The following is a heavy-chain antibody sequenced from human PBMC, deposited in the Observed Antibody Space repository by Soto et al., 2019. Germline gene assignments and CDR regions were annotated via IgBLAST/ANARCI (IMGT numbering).Heavy chain of an antibody. V-gene: IGHV3-23*01. CDR2: VSAGGLNT. CDR1: GFTFSKYA. J-gene: IGHJ4*02. CDR3: ARGRPRTTSEYCLDY. Sequence: GGSLRISCAASGFTFSKYAMAWVRQAPGKGLEWVSGVSAGGLNTDYADPVKGRVYISSDNSKSTVSVQRNSLKAEDTALYYCARGRPRTTSEYCLDYWGQGTPGTVSS. D-gene: IGHD1-1*01.